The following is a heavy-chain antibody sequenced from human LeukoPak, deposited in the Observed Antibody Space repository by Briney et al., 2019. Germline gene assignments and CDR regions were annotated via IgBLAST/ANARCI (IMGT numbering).Heavy chain of an antibody. CDR2: INRSGST. V-gene: IGHV4-34*01. CDR1: GGSFSGYY. J-gene: IGHJ6*02. Sequence: SETLSLTCAVYGGSFSGYYWSWIRQPPGKGLEWIGEINRSGSTNYNPSLKSRVTISVDTSKNQFSLKLSSVTAADTAVYYCARPSDLGYYYGMDVWGQGTTVTVSS. CDR3: ARPSDLGYYYGMDV. D-gene: IGHD3-3*01.